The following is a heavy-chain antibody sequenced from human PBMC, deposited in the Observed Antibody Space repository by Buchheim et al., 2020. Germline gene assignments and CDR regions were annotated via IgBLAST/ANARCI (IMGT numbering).Heavy chain of an antibody. Sequence: QLQLQESGPGLVKPSETLSLTCTVSGGSITSSSYYWGWIRQPPGQGLEWIGSINYSGTTYYNPSLKSRVTISVETSKNQFSLKLSSVTTADTAVYYCARRRTAMVDFWGQGTL. CDR1: GGSITSSSYY. J-gene: IGHJ4*02. CDR2: INYSGTT. D-gene: IGHD5-18*01. CDR3: ARRRTAMVDF. V-gene: IGHV4-39*01.